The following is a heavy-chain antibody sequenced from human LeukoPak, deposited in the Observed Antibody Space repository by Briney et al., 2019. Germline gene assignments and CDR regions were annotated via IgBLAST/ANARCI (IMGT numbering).Heavy chain of an antibody. Sequence: SVKVSCKASGGTFSSYAISWVRQAPGQGLEWMGGIIPIFGTANYAQKFQGRVTITTDESTSTAYMELRSLRSDDTAVYYCARMDCSSTSCEEGDYFDYWGQGTLVTVSS. CDR2: IIPIFGTA. CDR1: GGTFSSYA. V-gene: IGHV1-69*05. D-gene: IGHD2-2*01. J-gene: IGHJ4*02. CDR3: ARMDCSSTSCEEGDYFDY.